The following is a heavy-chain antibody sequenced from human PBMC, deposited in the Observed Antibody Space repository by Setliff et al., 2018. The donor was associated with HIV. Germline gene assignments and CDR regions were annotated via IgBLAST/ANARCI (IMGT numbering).Heavy chain of an antibody. CDR2: MYSSGRV. CDR3: ARPVSKYFYAMDV. CDR1: GDSISSHY. V-gene: IGHV4-59*11. J-gene: IGHJ6*02. Sequence: SETLSLTCTVSGDSISSHYWSWIRQPPGKGLEWIGTMYSSGRVSYNSSLKTRVTISGDTSKNHFSPNMTSVTAADTAVYYCARPVSKYFYAMDVWGLGTTVTVSS.